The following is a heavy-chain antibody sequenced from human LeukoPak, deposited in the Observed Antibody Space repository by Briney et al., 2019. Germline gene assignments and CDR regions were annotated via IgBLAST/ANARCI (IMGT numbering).Heavy chain of an antibody. J-gene: IGHJ4*02. CDR2: INHSGST. CDR3: ARVGDWNELVY. Sequence: SETLSLTCAVYGGSFSGYYWSWIRQPPGKGLEWIGEINHSGSTNYNPSLKSRVTISVDTSKNQFSLRLSSVTTADTAVYYCARVGDWNELVYWGQGTLVTVSS. CDR1: GGSFSGYY. V-gene: IGHV4-34*01. D-gene: IGHD1-1*01.